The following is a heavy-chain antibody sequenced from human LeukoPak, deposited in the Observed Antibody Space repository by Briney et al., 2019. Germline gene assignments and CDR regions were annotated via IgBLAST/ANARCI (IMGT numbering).Heavy chain of an antibody. CDR2: IYDNGST. CDR3: ASLWFGETYYYGMDV. V-gene: IGHV4-39*07. D-gene: IGHD3-10*01. CDR1: GGSIRSSYYY. J-gene: IGHJ6*02. Sequence: SETPSLTCTVSGGSIRSSYYYWGWIRQPPGKGLEWIGSIYDNGSTYYNPSLKSRVTISVDTSKNQFSLKLSSVTAADTAVYYCASLWFGETYYYGMDVWGQGTTVTVSS.